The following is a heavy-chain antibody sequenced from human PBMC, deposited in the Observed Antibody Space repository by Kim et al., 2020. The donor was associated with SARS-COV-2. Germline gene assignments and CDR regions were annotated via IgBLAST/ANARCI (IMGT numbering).Heavy chain of an antibody. CDR3: ARPGSGSYYSMFDY. J-gene: IGHJ4*02. Sequence: GGSLRLSCAASGFTFSSYAMHWVRQAPGKGLEWVAVISYDGSNEYYADSVKGRFTISRDNSKNTLYLQMNSLRAEDTAVYYCARPGSGSYYSMFDYWGQGTLVTVSS. CDR1: GFTFSSYA. D-gene: IGHD3-10*01. V-gene: IGHV3-30-3*01. CDR2: ISYDGSNE.